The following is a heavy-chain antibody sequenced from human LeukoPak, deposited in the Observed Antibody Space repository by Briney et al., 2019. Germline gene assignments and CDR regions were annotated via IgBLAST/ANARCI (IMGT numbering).Heavy chain of an antibody. Sequence: PGESLRLSCAASGFTFSSYAMHWVRQAPGKGLEWVAVISYDGSNKYYADSVEGRFTISRDNSKNTLYLQMNSLRAEDTAVYYCAKAYDFRSAFDIWGQGTMVTVSS. CDR3: AKAYDFRSAFDI. D-gene: IGHD3-3*01. CDR2: ISYDGSNK. V-gene: IGHV3-30-3*01. J-gene: IGHJ3*02. CDR1: GFTFSSYA.